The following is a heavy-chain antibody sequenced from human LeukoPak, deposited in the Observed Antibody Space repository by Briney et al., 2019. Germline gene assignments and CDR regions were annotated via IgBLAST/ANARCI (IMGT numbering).Heavy chain of an antibody. D-gene: IGHD3-22*01. CDR2: MNPNSGNT. J-gene: IGHJ3*02. CDR3: ARVGSRAVVINDAFDI. CDR1: GYTFTSYD. V-gene: IGHV1-8*01. Sequence: SVKVSCKASGYTFTSYDINWVRQATGQGLEWMGWMNPNSGNTGYAQKFQGRVTMTRNTSISTAYMELSSLRSEDTAVYYCARVGSRAVVINDAFDIWGQGTMVTVSS.